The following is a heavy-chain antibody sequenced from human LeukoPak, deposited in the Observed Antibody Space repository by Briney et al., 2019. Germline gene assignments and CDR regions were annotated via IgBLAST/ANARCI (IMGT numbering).Heavy chain of an antibody. J-gene: IGHJ4*02. CDR3: AKDLIAAADYFDY. V-gene: IGHV3-30*18. D-gene: IGHD6-13*01. Sequence: PGGSLRLSCAASGFTFSSYGMHWVRQAPGKGLEWVAVTSYDGSNKYYADSVKGRFTISRDNSKNTQYLQMNSLRAEDTAVYYCAKDLIAAADYFDYWGQGTLVTVSS. CDR1: GFTFSSYG. CDR2: TSYDGSNK.